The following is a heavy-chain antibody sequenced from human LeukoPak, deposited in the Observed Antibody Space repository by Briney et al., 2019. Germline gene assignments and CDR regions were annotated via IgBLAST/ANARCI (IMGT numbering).Heavy chain of an antibody. V-gene: IGHV4-4*07. J-gene: IGHJ6*02. CDR2: IYTSGST. Sequence: SQTLSLTCTVSGGSISSYYWSWIRQPAGKGLEWIGRIYTSGSTNYNPSLKSRVTMSVDTSKNQFSLKLSSVTAADTAVYYCAREEITMIVVEDYYYYGMDVWGQGTTVTVSS. CDR1: GGSISSYY. D-gene: IGHD3-22*01. CDR3: AREEITMIVVEDYYYYGMDV.